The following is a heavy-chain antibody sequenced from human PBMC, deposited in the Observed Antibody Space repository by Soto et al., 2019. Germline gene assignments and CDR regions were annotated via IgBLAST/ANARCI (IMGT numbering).Heavy chain of an antibody. CDR1: GGTFSSYA. J-gene: IGHJ6*02. CDR3: GREEPYYGSWAGGMDV. CDR2: IIPIFGTA. V-gene: IGHV1-69*13. Sequence: AASVKVSWKAAGGTFSSYAISWGRQAPGQGLEWMGGIIPIFGTANYAQKFQGRVTITADESTSTAYMELSSLRSEDTAVYYCGREEPYYGSWAGGMDVWGQGTTVTVSS. D-gene: IGHD3-10*01.